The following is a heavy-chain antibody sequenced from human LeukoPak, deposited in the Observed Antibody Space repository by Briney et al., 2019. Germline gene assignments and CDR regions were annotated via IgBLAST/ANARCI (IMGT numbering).Heavy chain of an antibody. CDR1: EYTFTGYY. D-gene: IGHD6-25*01. J-gene: IGHJ4*02. Sequence: ASVKVSCKASEYTFTGYYMHWVRQAPGQGLEWMGWINPNSGGTNYAQKFQGRVTMTRDTSISTAYMELSRLRSDDTAVYYCARDRDRSHYRSVGYWGQGTLVTVSS. CDR2: INPNSGGT. V-gene: IGHV1-2*02. CDR3: ARDRDRSHYRSVGY.